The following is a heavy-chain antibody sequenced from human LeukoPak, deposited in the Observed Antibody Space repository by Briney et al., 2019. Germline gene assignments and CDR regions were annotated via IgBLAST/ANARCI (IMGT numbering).Heavy chain of an antibody. D-gene: IGHD1-26*01. Sequence: SETLSLTCAVYGXSFSGYYWSWIRQPPGKGLEWIGAIYHSGSTNYNPSLKSRLTISVDTSKNQFSLKMTSVTAADTAVYYCARDRLRIVGPAGRFDPWGQGTLVTVSS. J-gene: IGHJ5*02. CDR2: IYHSGST. V-gene: IGHV4-34*01. CDR1: GXSFSGYY. CDR3: ARDRLRIVGPAGRFDP.